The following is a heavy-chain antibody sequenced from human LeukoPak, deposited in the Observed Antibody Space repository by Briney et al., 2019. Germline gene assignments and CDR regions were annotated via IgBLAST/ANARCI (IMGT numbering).Heavy chain of an antibody. Sequence: SETLSLTCAVYGGSFSGYYWSWIRQPPGKGLEWIGEINHSGSTNYNPSLKSRVTISVDTSNNQLSLKVNSVAAADTAMYYCVKSNSRYQPWTLDIWGRGTMVTVSS. CDR1: GGSFSGYY. V-gene: IGHV4-34*01. J-gene: IGHJ3*02. D-gene: IGHD2-2*01. CDR2: INHSGST. CDR3: VKSNSRYQPWTLDI.